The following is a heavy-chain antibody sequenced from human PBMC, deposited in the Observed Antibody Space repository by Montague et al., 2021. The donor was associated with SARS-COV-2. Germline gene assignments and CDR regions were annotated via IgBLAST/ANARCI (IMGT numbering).Heavy chain of an antibody. CDR1: GFSFSDYY. Sequence: SQRLSCAASGFSFSDYYMSWIRQAPGKGLEWVSYISSSSSYTNYGDSVKGRFTISRDNAKNSLYLQMNSLRAEDTAVYYCARKLLWFGELSGWFDPWGQGTLVTVSS. D-gene: IGHD3-10*01. CDR2: ISSSSSYT. V-gene: IGHV3-11*06. CDR3: ARKLLWFGELSGWFDP. J-gene: IGHJ5*02.